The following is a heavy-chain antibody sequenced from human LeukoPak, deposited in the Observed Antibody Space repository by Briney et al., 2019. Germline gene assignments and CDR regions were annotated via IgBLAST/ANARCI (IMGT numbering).Heavy chain of an antibody. CDR3: ARDLNSGWYNFDY. J-gene: IGHJ4*02. V-gene: IGHV1-2*02. Sequence: GASVKVSCKASGYTFTNYYMHWVRQAPGQGLEWMGWINPNSGGTNYAQKFQGRVTMTRDTSISTAYMELSRLRSDDTAVYYCARDLNSGWYNFDYWGQGTLVTVSS. CDR2: INPNSGGT. D-gene: IGHD6-19*01. CDR1: GYTFTNYY.